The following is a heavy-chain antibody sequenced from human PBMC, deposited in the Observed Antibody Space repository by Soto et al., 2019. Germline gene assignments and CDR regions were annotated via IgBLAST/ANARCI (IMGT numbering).Heavy chain of an antibody. D-gene: IGHD6-6*01. CDR2: ISDHNGNT. V-gene: IGHV1-18*01. CDR1: GYAFTTYG. J-gene: IGHJ4*02. CDR3: ARGRDGDY. Sequence: QVNLVQSGAEVKKPGASVKVSCKGSGYAFTTYGITWVRQAPGQGLEWMGWISDHNGNTNYAQKLQGRVTVTRDTSTSTASMELRSLRADDTAVYYCARGRDGDYWGQGARVTVSS.